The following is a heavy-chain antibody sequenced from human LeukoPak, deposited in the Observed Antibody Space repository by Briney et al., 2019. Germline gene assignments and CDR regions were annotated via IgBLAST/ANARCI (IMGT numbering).Heavy chain of an antibody. CDR3: AKDYGSGRRYYYYYGMDV. D-gene: IGHD3-10*01. J-gene: IGHJ6*02. V-gene: IGHV3-30*18. CDR1: GFTFSSYG. CDR2: ISYDGSNK. Sequence: GGSLRLSCVASGFTFSSYGMHWVRQAPGKGLEWVAVISYDGSNKYYADSVKGRFTISRDNSKNTLYLQMNSLRAEDTAVYYCAKDYGSGRRYYYYYGMDVWGQGTTVTVSS.